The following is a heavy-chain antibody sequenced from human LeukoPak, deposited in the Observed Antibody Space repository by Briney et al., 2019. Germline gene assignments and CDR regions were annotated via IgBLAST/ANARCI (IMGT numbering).Heavy chain of an antibody. Sequence: GGSLRLSCAASGFTFSDYYMSWIRQAPGKGLEWVSYISSSGSTIYYADSVKGRFTISRDNAKNTLYLQMNSLRAEDTAVYYCAREKGLRYFDRFDPWGQGTLVTVSS. J-gene: IGHJ5*02. CDR1: GFTFSDYY. CDR2: ISSSGSTI. D-gene: IGHD3-9*01. CDR3: AREKGLRYFDRFDP. V-gene: IGHV3-11*04.